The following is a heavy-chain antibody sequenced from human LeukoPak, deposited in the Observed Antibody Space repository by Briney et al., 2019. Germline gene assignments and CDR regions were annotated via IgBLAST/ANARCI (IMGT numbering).Heavy chain of an antibody. J-gene: IGHJ4*02. CDR1: GHTLTELS. CDR2: FDPEDGET. D-gene: IGHD2-2*01. Sequence: ASVKVSCKVSGHTLTELSMHWVRQAPGKGLEWMGGFDPEDGETIYAQKFQGRVTMTEDTSTDTAYMELSSLRSEDTAVYYCAALGPVVPAALVDYWGQGTLVTVSS. CDR3: AALGPVVPAALVDY. V-gene: IGHV1-24*01.